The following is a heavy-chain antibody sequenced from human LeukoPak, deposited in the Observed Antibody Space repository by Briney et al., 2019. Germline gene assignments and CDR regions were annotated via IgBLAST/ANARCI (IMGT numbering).Heavy chain of an antibody. J-gene: IGHJ4*02. D-gene: IGHD6-6*01. V-gene: IGHV1-8*03. Sequence: EASVKVSSKASGYTFTSYDINWVRQATGQGLEWMGWMNPNSGNTGYAQKFQGRVTITRNTSISTAYMELSSLRSEDTAVYYCARGIPLVQGSFDYWGQGSLVTVSS. CDR2: MNPNSGNT. CDR3: ARGIPLVQGSFDY. CDR1: GYTFTSYD.